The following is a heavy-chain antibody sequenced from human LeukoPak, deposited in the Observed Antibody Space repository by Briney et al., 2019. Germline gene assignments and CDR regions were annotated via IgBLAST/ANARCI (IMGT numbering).Heavy chain of an antibody. V-gene: IGHV3-23*01. CDR1: GFTFSSYA. CDR2: ISGSGGST. CDR3: AKVNIAVAPGQYYFDY. Sequence: GGSLRLSCAASGFTFSSYAMSWVRQAPGKGLEWVSAISGSGGSTYYADSVKGRFTISRDNSKTTLYLQMNSLRAEDTAVYYCAKVNIAVAPGQYYFDYWGQGTLVTVSS. D-gene: IGHD6-19*01. J-gene: IGHJ4*02.